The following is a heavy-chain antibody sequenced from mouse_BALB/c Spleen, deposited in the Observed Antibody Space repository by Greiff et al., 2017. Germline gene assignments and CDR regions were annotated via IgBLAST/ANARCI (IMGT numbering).Heavy chain of an antibody. D-gene: IGHD2-3*01. CDR1: GFTFSSYA. V-gene: IGHV5-9-4*01. J-gene: IGHJ3*01. Sequence: EVKVVESGGGLVKPGGSLKLSCAASGFTFSSYAMSWVRQSPEKRLEWVAEISSGGSYTYYPDTVTGRFTISRDNAKNTLYLEMSSLRSEDTAMYYCARGDYDGYYWGQGTLVTVSA. CDR2: ISSGGSYT. CDR3: ARGDYDGYY.